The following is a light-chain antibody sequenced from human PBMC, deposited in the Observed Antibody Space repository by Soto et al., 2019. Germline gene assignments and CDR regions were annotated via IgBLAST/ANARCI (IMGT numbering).Light chain of an antibody. CDR1: SSNVGAGYD. CDR3: QSYDSSLSGSG. CDR2: GNS. J-gene: IGLJ1*01. V-gene: IGLV1-40*01. Sequence: QSVLTQPPSVSGAPGQRVTISCTGSSSNVGAGYDVHWYQQLPGTASKLLIYGNSNRPSGVPDRFSGSKSGTSASLAITGLQAEDEADYYCQSYDSSLSGSGFGTGTKVTVL.